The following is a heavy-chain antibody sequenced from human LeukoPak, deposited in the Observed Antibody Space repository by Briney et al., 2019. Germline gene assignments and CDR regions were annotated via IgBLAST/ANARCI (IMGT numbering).Heavy chain of an antibody. CDR2: ISSSSSYI. CDR1: GFTFSSYS. D-gene: IGHD1-26*01. J-gene: IGHJ4*02. CDR3: ARDGIVGATFDY. Sequence: GSPRRSCAASGFTFSSYSMNWVRQAPGKGLEWVSSISSSSSYIYYADSVKGRFTISRDNAKNSLYLQMNSLRAEDTAVYYCARDGIVGATFDYWGQGTLVTVSS. V-gene: IGHV3-21*01.